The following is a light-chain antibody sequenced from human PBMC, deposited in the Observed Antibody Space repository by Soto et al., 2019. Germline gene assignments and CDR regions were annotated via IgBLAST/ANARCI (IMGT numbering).Light chain of an antibody. J-gene: IGLJ3*02. Sequence: QSALTQPASVSGSPGQSITISCTGTSSDVGSYDVVSWYQQLPGGPPKLIIFKVNERPSGISNRFSGSKSGNTASLTISGLQDEDEADYYCCSYVGYSRLLFGGGTQLTVL. CDR2: KVN. CDR1: SSDVGSYDV. V-gene: IGLV2-23*02. CDR3: CSYVGYSRLL.